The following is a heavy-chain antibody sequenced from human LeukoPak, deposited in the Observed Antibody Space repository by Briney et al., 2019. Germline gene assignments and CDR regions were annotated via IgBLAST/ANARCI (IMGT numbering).Heavy chain of an antibody. CDR3: VRLHNQGFDM. D-gene: IGHD5-24*01. CDR1: GYTFASYY. Sequence: GASVKVSCKASGYTFASYYLHWVRQAPGQGLEWMGIINPSGGSASYAQMFQGRVTMTSDTSTRTVYMELSSLRSEDTAVYYCVRLHNQGFDMWGQGTMVTVSS. CDR2: INPSGGSA. V-gene: IGHV1-46*01. J-gene: IGHJ3*02.